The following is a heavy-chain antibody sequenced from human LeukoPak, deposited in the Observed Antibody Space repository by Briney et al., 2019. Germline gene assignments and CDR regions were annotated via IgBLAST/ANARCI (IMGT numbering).Heavy chain of an antibody. J-gene: IGHJ4*02. CDR1: GFTFSSYW. Sequence: GWSLRLSCAASGFTFSSYWMSWVRQAPGKGLEWVANIKQGGSEEYYVDSVKGRFTISRDNAKNSLYLQMNSLRAEDTAVYYCARYDFWSGYRLYYFDYWGQGTLVTVSS. CDR2: IKQGGSEE. V-gene: IGHV3-7*01. D-gene: IGHD3-3*01. CDR3: ARYDFWSGYRLYYFDY.